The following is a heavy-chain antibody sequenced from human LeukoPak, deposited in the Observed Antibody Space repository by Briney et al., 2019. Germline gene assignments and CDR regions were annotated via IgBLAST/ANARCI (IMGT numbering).Heavy chain of an antibody. CDR1: GFTFSSYA. CDR3: AKDHCSSTSCYGDDYYYGMDV. V-gene: IGHV3-23*01. Sequence: GGSLRLSCAASGFTFSSYAMSWVRQAPGKGLEWVSAISGSGGSTYYADSVKGRFTISRDNSKNTLYLQMNSLRAEDTAVYYCAKDHCSSTSCYGDDYYYGMDVWGQGTTVTVTS. D-gene: IGHD2-2*01. J-gene: IGHJ6*02. CDR2: ISGSGGST.